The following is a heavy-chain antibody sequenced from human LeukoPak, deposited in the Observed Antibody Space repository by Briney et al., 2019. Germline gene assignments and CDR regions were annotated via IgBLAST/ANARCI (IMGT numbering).Heavy chain of an antibody. Sequence: PGGSLRLSCAASGFTFSSYDMHWVRQATGKGLEWVSAIGTAGDTYYPGSVKGRFTITRENDKNSLYLQLNSMRAGDTAVYYCARAADWSSFDYWGRGTLVTVSS. CDR2: IGTAGDT. D-gene: IGHD3-9*01. J-gene: IGHJ4*02. CDR3: ARAADWSSFDY. CDR1: GFTFSSYD. V-gene: IGHV3-13*01.